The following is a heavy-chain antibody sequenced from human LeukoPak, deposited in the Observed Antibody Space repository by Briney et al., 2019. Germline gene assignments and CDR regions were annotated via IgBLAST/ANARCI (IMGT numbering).Heavy chain of an antibody. D-gene: IGHD6-13*01. V-gene: IGHV1-24*01. J-gene: IGHJ4*02. CDR2: FEPEDGET. CDR3: SRDKITMEAAPIHFDS. Sequence: ASLRLSCTVSGYTLTELSMHWVRQAPGKGLEWMGGFEPEDGETIYAHKFQGRVTMTEDTATNTAYMKLNSLRSEDTAVYYCSRDKITMEAAPIHFDSWGEGTLVTVSS. CDR1: GYTLTELS.